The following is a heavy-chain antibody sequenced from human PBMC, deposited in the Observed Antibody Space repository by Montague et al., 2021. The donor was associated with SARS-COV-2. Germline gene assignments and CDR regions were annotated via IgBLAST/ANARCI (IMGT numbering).Heavy chain of an antibody. CDR2: INHSGST. V-gene: IGHV4-34*01. CDR1: GGSFSGYY. CDR3: ARARSVTTFFLSVRVDMDF. D-gene: IGHD4-11*01. J-gene: IGHJ6*02. Sequence: SETLSLTCAVYGGSFSGYYWSWIRQPPGKGLEWIGEINHSGSTNYNPSLKSRVTISVDTSKNQFSLKLSSVTAADTAVYYCARARSVTTFFLSVRVDMDFWGQGTTVTVSS.